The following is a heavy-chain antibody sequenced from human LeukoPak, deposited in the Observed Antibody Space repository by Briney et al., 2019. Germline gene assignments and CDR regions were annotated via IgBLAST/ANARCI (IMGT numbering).Heavy chain of an antibody. D-gene: IGHD3-3*01. V-gene: IGHV3-7*01. Sequence: GGSLRLSCAASGFTFTRYWMSWVRQAPGKGLEFVANIKQDGTKTEYVDSVKGRFTISRDNAKNSLYLQMNNARAEDTAVCYCARWRGAQSEFEYWGQGTLVTVSS. J-gene: IGHJ4*02. CDR1: GFTFTRYW. CDR2: IKQDGTKT. CDR3: ARWRGAQSEFEY.